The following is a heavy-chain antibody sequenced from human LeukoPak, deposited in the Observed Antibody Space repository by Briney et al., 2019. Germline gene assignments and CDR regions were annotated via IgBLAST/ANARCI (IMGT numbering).Heavy chain of an antibody. D-gene: IGHD3-10*01. CDR2: IYYSGST. V-gene: IGHV4-59*01. J-gene: IGHJ5*02. CDR3: ARERSMVRGMSWFDP. Sequence: SETLSLTCIVSGDSIDNFYWSWIRQPPGKGLEWIGYIYYSGSTNCNPSLKSRVTISVDTSKNQFSLKLSSVTAADTAVYYCARERSMVRGMSWFDPWGQGTLVTVSS. CDR1: GDSIDNFY.